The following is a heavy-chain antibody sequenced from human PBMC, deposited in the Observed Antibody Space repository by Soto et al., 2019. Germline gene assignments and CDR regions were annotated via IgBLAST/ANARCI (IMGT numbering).Heavy chain of an antibody. CDR2: IYYSGST. V-gene: IGHV4-61*01. D-gene: IGHD2-2*01. CDR3: ASSWDAPVVPAAPRYYYGMDV. CDR1: GGSVSSGSYY. Sequence: QVQLQESGPGLVKPSETLSLTCTVSGGSVSSGSYYWSWIRQPPGKGLEWIGYIYYSGSTNYNPSLKSRVTISVDTSKNQFSLKLSSVTAADTAVHYCASSWDAPVVPAAPRYYYGMDVWGQGTTVTVSS. J-gene: IGHJ6*02.